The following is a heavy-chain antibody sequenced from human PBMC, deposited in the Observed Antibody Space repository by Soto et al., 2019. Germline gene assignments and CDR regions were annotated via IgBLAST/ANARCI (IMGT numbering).Heavy chain of an antibody. J-gene: IGHJ4*02. V-gene: IGHV3-7*03. CDR1: GFMFGSYW. CDR3: ARVRATDYEIDY. Sequence: EVQLVESGGGLVQPGGSLRLSCTASGFMFGSYWMTWVRHVPGKGLQWVANIKRDGSEKYYVDFVKGRFTISRDNADNSVFLDMNNLRFDDTATYYCARVRATDYEIDYWGQGALVTVSS. CDR2: IKRDGSEK. D-gene: IGHD4-17*01.